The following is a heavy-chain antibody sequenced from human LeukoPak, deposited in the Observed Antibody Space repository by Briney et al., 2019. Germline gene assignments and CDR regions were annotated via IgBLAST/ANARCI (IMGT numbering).Heavy chain of an antibody. J-gene: IGHJ4*02. Sequence: SGPTLVNPTQTLTLTCTFSGFSLSTSGVGVGWIRQPPGKALEWPALIYWDDDKRYSPSLKSRLTITKDTSKNQVVLTMTNMDPVDTATYYCAHYGSGSYYLPPYFDYWGQGALVTVSS. CDR3: AHYGSGSYYLPPYFDY. V-gene: IGHV2-5*02. CDR1: GFSLSTSGVG. D-gene: IGHD3-10*01. CDR2: IYWDDDK.